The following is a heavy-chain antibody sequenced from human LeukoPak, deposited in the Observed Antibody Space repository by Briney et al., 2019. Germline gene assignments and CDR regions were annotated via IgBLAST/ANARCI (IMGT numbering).Heavy chain of an antibody. V-gene: IGHV1-8*01. D-gene: IGHD2-2*01. Sequence: EASVKVPCKASGYTFTSYDINWVRQAPGQGLEWMGWMNPNSGNTGYAQKFQGRVTMTRNTSISTAYMELSSLRSEDTAVYYCAGGAVVPAAMSPYYYYGMDVWGQGTTVTVSS. J-gene: IGHJ6*02. CDR1: GYTFTSYD. CDR2: MNPNSGNT. CDR3: AGGAVVPAAMSPYYYYGMDV.